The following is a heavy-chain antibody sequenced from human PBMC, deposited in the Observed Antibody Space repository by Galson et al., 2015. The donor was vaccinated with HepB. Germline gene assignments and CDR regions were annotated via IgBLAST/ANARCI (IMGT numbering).Heavy chain of an antibody. V-gene: IGHV3-30*18. J-gene: IGHJ4*02. CDR2: ISYDGSNK. Sequence: SLRLSCAASGFIFSSYSMNWVRQAPGKGLEWVAVISYDGSNKYYADSVKGRFTISRDNSKNTLYLQMNSLRAEDTAVCYCAKGGREWQQLGWGQGTLVTVSS. CDR1: GFIFSSYS. D-gene: IGHD6-13*01. CDR3: AKGGREWQQLG.